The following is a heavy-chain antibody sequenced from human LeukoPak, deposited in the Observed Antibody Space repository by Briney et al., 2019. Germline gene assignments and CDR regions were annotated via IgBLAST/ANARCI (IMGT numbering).Heavy chain of an antibody. Sequence: ASVKVSCKASGYTFTGYYMHWVRQAPGQGLEWMGWMNPNSGNTGYAQKFQGRVTITRNTSISTAYMELSSLRSEDTAVYYCARAHVLRFLEWLPPWFDPWGQGTLVTVSS. V-gene: IGHV1-8*03. D-gene: IGHD3-3*01. J-gene: IGHJ5*02. CDR2: MNPNSGNT. CDR3: ARAHVLRFLEWLPPWFDP. CDR1: GYTFTGYY.